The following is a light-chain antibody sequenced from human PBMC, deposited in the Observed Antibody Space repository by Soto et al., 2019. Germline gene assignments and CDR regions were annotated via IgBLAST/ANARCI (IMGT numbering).Light chain of an antibody. CDR1: SSDVGSSNL. CDR2: EGS. J-gene: IGLJ1*01. CDR3: CSFASSSTFYV. V-gene: IGLV2-23*01. Sequence: QSVLTQPASVSGSPGQSITISCTGTSSDVGSSNLVSWYQQYPGKAPKLIIYEGSRRPSGVSGRFSGSKSGNTASLTISGLQAEDEADYYCCSFASSSTFYVFGTGTKLTFL.